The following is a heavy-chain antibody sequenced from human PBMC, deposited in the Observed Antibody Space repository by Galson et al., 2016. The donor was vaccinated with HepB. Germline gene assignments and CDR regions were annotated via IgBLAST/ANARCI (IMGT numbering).Heavy chain of an antibody. CDR1: GFLLSTNGVG. V-gene: IGHV2-5*02. CDR3: ARRRSATYYFDS. Sequence: PALVKPTQTLTLTCTFSGFLLSTNGVGVGWTRQPPGKAPEWLALIYWDDEKLYNPSLKNRLTITKDTSKNQVVLTMTNMDPVDKATYYCARRRSATYYFDSWGQGTLVTVSS. J-gene: IGHJ4*02. CDR2: IYWDDEK.